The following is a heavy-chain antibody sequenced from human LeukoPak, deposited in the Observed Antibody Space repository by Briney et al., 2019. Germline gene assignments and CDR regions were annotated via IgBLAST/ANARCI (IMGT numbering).Heavy chain of an antibody. CDR2: ITWDGGST. J-gene: IGHJ4*02. V-gene: IGHV3-43*01. D-gene: IGHD6-13*01. CDR1: GFTFDEYT. Sequence: GGSLRLSCAASGFTFDEYTMHWVRQAPGKGLEWVSLITWDGGSTYYADSVKGRFTISKDNSKNSLYLQMNSLRTEDTALYYCAPEGTSSSLDYWGQGTLVTVSS. CDR3: APEGTSSSLDY.